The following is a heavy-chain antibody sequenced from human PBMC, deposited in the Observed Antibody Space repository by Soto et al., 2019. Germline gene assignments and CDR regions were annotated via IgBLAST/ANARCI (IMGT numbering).Heavy chain of an antibody. CDR2: LSGSGAST. J-gene: IGHJ5*02. V-gene: IGHV3-23*01. CDR1: GFTFSNYA. Sequence: GGSLRLSCAASGFTFSNYAMNWVRQAPGKGLEWVSTLSGSGASTYYAPSVQGRFTISRDNSKNMMFLQMSSLRVEDTAVYYCATGANPREIRAWSDTWGQGTLVTVSS. CDR3: ATGANPREIRAWSDT. D-gene: IGHD1-26*01.